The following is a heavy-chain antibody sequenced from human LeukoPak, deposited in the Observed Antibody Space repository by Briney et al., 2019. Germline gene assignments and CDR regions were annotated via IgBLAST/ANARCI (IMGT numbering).Heavy chain of an antibody. CDR3: ATVGYSSTPRPVLQFDY. V-gene: IGHV1-69*01. D-gene: IGHD5-18*01. CDR2: IIPIFGTA. J-gene: IGHJ4*02. Sequence: GSSVKVSCKASGGTFSSYAISWVRQAPGQGLEWMGGIIPIFGTANYAQKFQGRVTITADESTSTAYMELSSLRSEDTAVYYCATVGYSSTPRPVLQFDYWGQGTLVTVSS. CDR1: GGTFSSYA.